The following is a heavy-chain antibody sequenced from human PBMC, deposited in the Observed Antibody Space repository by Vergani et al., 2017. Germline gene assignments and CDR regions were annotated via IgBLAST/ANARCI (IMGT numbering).Heavy chain of an antibody. CDR1: GFTFSSYG. Sequence: QVQLVESGGGVVQPGRSLRLSCAASGFTFSSYGMHWVRQAPGKGLEWVAVIWYDGSNKYYADSVKGRFTISRDNSKNTLYLQMNSLRAEDTAVYYCANGYAQDDSSGDYAVSFDYWGQGTLVTVSS. J-gene: IGHJ4*02. CDR2: IWYDGSNK. V-gene: IGHV3-33*06. CDR3: ANGYAQDDSSGDYAVSFDY. D-gene: IGHD3-22*01.